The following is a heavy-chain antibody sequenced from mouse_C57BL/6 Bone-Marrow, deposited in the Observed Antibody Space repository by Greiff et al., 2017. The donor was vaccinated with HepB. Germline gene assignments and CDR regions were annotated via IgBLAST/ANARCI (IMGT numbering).Heavy chain of an antibody. CDR3: VLYYYGSSSWYFDV. CDR1: GYTFTSYW. V-gene: IGHV1-55*01. CDR2: IYPGSGST. D-gene: IGHD1-1*01. J-gene: IGHJ1*03. Sequence: QVQLQQPGAELVKPGASVKMSCKASGYTFTSYWITWVKQRPGQGLEWIGDIYPGSGSTNYNEKFKSKATLTVDTSSSTAYMQLSSLTSEDSAVCYCVLYYYGSSSWYFDVWGTATTVTVSS.